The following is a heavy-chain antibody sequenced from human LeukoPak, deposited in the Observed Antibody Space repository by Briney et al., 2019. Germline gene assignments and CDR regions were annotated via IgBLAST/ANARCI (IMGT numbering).Heavy chain of an antibody. CDR2: IYYSGST. D-gene: IGHD1-26*01. J-gene: IGHJ5*02. CDR1: GCSISSYY. Sequence: SETLSLTCTVSGCSISSYYWSWIRQPPGKGLEWIGYIYYSGSTNYTPSLKSRVTISVDTSKNQFSLKLSSVTAADTAVYYCARLLSANWFDPCGRGTLITVSS. V-gene: IGHV4-59*01. CDR3: ARLLSANWFDP.